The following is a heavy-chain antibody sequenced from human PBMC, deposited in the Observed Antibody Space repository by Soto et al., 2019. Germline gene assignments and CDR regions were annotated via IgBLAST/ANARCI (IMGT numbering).Heavy chain of an antibody. J-gene: IGHJ4*02. D-gene: IGHD3-9*01. CDR3: AKDPVNYDILTGYFQHFDY. CDR2: ISGSGGST. Sequence: GGSLRLSCAASGFTFSSYAMSWVRQAPGKGLEWVSAISGSGGSTYYADSAKGRFTISRDNSKNTLYLQMNSLRAEDTAVYYCAKDPVNYDILTGYFQHFDYWGQGTLVTVSS. CDR1: GFTFSSYA. V-gene: IGHV3-23*01.